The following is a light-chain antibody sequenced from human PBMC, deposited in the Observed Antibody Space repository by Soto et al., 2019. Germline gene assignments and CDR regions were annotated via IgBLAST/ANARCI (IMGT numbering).Light chain of an antibody. Sequence: DIQMTQSPSSQSASVGDRVTITCRASRSISNYLNWYQQKSGKAPRLLIYAASSLQPGVPSRFSGTGTGTAFTLTITSLQPEDSATYYCQQSYSVPRFGQGTRVDLK. J-gene: IGKJ1*01. CDR1: RSISNY. V-gene: IGKV1-39*01. CDR2: AAS. CDR3: QQSYSVPR.